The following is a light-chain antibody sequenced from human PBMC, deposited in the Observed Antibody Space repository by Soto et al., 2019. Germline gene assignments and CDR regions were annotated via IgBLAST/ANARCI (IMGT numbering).Light chain of an antibody. CDR1: QSLSQW. CDR2: KAS. J-gene: IGKJ3*01. V-gene: IGKV1-5*03. CDR3: QQYDGYSHFS. Sequence: DIQMTQSPSTLSASVGDRVTITCRASQSLSQWLAWYQQKPGKAPKLLIFKASTLESGVPSRFSGSGSGTEFTLTIRSLQPDDFATYYCQQYDGYSHFSFGPGTKVDIK.